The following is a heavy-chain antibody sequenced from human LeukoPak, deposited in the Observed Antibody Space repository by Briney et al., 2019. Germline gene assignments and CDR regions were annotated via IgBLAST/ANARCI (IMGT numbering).Heavy chain of an antibody. Sequence: SVKVSCKASGGTFSSYAISWVRQAPGQGLEWMGRIIPILGIANYAQKFQGRVTITADKSTSTAYMELSSLRSEDTAVYYCARELDYGDYDRFDHWGQGTLVTVSS. CDR1: GGTFSSYA. CDR3: ARELDYGDYDRFDH. D-gene: IGHD4-17*01. V-gene: IGHV1-69*04. J-gene: IGHJ4*02. CDR2: IIPILGIA.